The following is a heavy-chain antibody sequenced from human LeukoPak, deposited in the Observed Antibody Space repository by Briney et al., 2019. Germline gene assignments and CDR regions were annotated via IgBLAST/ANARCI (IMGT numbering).Heavy chain of an antibody. D-gene: IGHD3-3*01. CDR1: GGSISSYY. CDR3: ARWIFGMVLNAFDL. Sequence: KPSETLSLTCTVSGGSISSYYWTWIRQPPGRGLEWVGYISYGGSTNYNPSLKSRVTISVDTSTNQFSLKLSSVTAADTAVYYCARWIFGMVLNAFDLWGRGTMVTVSS. CDR2: ISYGGST. V-gene: IGHV4-59*01. J-gene: IGHJ3*01.